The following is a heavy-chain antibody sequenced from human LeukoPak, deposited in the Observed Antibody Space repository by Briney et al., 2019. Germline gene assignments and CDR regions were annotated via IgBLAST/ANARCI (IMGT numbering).Heavy chain of an antibody. CDR1: GFTFSSYA. Sequence: PGRSLRLSCAASGFTFSSYAMHWVRQAPGKGMEWVAVISYDGSNKYYADSVKGRFTISRDNSKNTLYLQMNSLRAEDTAVYYCARSSSSWLPYWGQGTLVTVSS. CDR2: ISYDGSNK. J-gene: IGHJ4*02. D-gene: IGHD6-13*01. CDR3: ARSSSSWLPY. V-gene: IGHV3-30-3*01.